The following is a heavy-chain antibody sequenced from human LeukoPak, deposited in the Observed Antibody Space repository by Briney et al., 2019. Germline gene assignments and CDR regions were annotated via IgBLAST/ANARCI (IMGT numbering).Heavy chain of an antibody. CDR2: IYYSGST. V-gene: IGHV4-59*01. J-gene: IGHJ4*02. CDR3: ASHKGF. Sequence: SETLSLTCTVSGGSISNNYWSWFRQPPGKGLEWIGYIYYSGSTNYNPSLKSRVAISVDTSKSQFSLKLSSVTAADTAVYYCASHKGFWGQGTLVTVSS. CDR1: GGSISNNY.